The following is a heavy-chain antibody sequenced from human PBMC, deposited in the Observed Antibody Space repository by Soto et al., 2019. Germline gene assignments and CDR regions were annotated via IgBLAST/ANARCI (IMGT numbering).Heavy chain of an antibody. CDR1: GFTFSSYW. CDR2: INSDGSST. CDR3: ARHLAGNRDS. V-gene: IGHV3-74*01. D-gene: IGHD3-3*02. Sequence: EVQLVESGGGLVQPGGSLRFSCAASGFTFSSYWMHWVRQAPGKGLVWVSRINSDGSSTYYADSVKGRFTISRDNAKNTLYLPMNSRRAEDTEVYYCARHLAGNRDSWVQGTLVTVSS. J-gene: IGHJ4*02.